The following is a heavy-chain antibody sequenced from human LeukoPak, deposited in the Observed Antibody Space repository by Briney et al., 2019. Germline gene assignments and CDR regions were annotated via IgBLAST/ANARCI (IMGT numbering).Heavy chain of an antibody. Sequence: PGGSLRLSCAASGFTVSSNYMSWVRQAPGKGLEWVSVIYSGGSTYYAGSVKGRFTISRDNSKNTLYLQMNSLRAEDTAVYYCARDRAYSSGWYYFDYWGQGTLVTVSS. CDR3: ARDRAYSSGWYYFDY. J-gene: IGHJ4*02. D-gene: IGHD6-19*01. CDR1: GFTVSSNY. CDR2: IYSGGST. V-gene: IGHV3-66*01.